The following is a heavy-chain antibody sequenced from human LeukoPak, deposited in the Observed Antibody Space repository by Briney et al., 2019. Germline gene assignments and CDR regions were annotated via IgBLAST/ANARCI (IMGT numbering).Heavy chain of an antibody. J-gene: IGHJ4*02. V-gene: IGHV1-2*02. CDR3: VRGGYCSSTSCYSLDY. CDR1: GYTFTGYY. Sequence: ASVKVSCKASGYTFTGYYMHWVRQAPGQGLEWMGWINPNSGGTNYAQKFQGRVTMTRDTSISTAYMELSRLRSDDTAVHYCVRGGYCSSTSCYSLDYWGQGTLVTVSS. CDR2: INPNSGGT. D-gene: IGHD2-2*01.